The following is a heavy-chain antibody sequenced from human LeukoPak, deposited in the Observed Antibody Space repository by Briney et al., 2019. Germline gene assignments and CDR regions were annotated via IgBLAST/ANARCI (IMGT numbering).Heavy chain of an antibody. Sequence: GGSLRLSCAASGFTFSSYAMSWVRQAPGKGLEWVSGISSSSYSTFYADSVRGRFTISRDNSKNTLYLQMNSLRAEDTAVYFCAKDLSAVATTGFDYWGQGTLVTVSS. CDR1: GFTFSSYA. D-gene: IGHD6-19*01. CDR2: ISSSSYST. V-gene: IGHV3-23*01. J-gene: IGHJ4*02. CDR3: AKDLSAVATTGFDY.